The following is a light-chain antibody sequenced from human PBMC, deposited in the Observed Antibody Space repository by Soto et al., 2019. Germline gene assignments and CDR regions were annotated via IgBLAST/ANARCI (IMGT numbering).Light chain of an antibody. CDR3: SSYTSISTAV. Sequence: QSALTQPASVSGSPGQSITISCTGTSSDIGGSNYVSWYQQHPGKAPKLMIFEVSNRPSGVSNRFSGSKSGNTASLTISGLQAEDEADYYCSSYTSISTAVFGTGTKVTVL. V-gene: IGLV2-14*01. CDR2: EVS. J-gene: IGLJ1*01. CDR1: SSDIGGSNY.